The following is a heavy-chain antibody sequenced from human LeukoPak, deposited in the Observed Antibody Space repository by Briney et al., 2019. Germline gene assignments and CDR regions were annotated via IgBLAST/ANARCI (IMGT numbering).Heavy chain of an antibody. CDR1: GFTFGDYA. J-gene: IGHJ3*02. D-gene: IGHD3-22*01. V-gene: IGHV3-49*04. CDR3: TRADQSGYYYFAFDI. CDR2: IRSKAYGGTT. Sequence: GGSLRLSCTASGFTFGDYAMSWVRQAPGKGLEWVGFIRSKAYGGTTEYAASVRGRFTISRDDSKSIAYLQMNSLKTEDTAVYYCTRADQSGYYYFAFDIWGQGTMVTVSS.